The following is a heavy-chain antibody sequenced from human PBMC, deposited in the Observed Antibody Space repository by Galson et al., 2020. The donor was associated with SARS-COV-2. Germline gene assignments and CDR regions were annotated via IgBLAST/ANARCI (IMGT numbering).Heavy chain of an antibody. CDR2: ISGSGGST. D-gene: IGHD3-16*02. CDR1: GFTFSSYA. CDR3: AKKGEYVWGSYRSQYYFDY. Sequence: GGSLRLSCAASGFTFSSYAMSWVRQAPGKGLEWVSAISGSGGSTYYADSVKGRFTISRDNSKNTLYLQMNSLRAEDTAVYYCAKKGEYVWGSYRSQYYFDYWGQGTLVTVSS. V-gene: IGHV3-23*01. J-gene: IGHJ4*02.